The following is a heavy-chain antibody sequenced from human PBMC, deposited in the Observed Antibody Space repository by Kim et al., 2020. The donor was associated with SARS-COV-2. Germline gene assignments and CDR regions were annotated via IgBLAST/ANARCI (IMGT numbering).Heavy chain of an antibody. V-gene: IGHV3-9*01. CDR2: ISWNSGSI. CDR1: GFTFGDYA. J-gene: IGHJ5*02. Sequence: GGSLRLSCAASGFTFGDYAMHWVRQAPGKGLEWVSGISWNSGSIGYADSVKGRFTISRDNAKNSLYLQMNSLRAEDTALYYCAKDLAAAGTGWFDPWGQGTLVTVSS. CDR3: AKDLAAAGTGWFDP. D-gene: IGHD6-13*01.